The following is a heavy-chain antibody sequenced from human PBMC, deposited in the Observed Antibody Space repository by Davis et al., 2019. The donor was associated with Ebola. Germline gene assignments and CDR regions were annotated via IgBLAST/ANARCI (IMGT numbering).Heavy chain of an antibody. J-gene: IGHJ4*02. D-gene: IGHD3-3*01. V-gene: IGHV4-34*01. Sequence: SETLSLTCAVYAGSFSDYYWNWIRQPPGKGLEWIGEINHSGSTNYNPSLKSRVTISVDTSKNQFSLKLSSVTAADTAVYYCAARFLEWLFVSWGQGTLVTVSS. CDR2: INHSGST. CDR3: AARFLEWLFVS. CDR1: AGSFSDYY.